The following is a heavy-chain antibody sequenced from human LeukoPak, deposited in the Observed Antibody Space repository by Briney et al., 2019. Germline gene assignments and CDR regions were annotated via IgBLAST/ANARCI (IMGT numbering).Heavy chain of an antibody. CDR2: IKQDGSEK. V-gene: IGHV3-7*01. CDR3: ARVQRGARPPELFDP. Sequence: PGGSLRLSCAASGFTFSSYWMSWVRQAPGKGLEWVANIKQDGSEKYYVDSVKGRFTISRDNAKNSLYLQMNSLRAEDTAVYYCARVQRGARPPELFDPWGQGTLVTVSS. D-gene: IGHD1-26*01. CDR1: GFTFSSYW. J-gene: IGHJ5*02.